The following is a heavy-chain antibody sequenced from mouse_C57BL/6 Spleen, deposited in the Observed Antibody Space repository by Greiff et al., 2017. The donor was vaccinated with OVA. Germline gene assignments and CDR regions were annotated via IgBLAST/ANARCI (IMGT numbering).Heavy chain of an antibody. Sequence: EVQLQQSGPELVQPGASVKISCKASGYSFTGYYMTWVKQSPEKSLEWIGEINPSTGGTTYNQTFKAQATFTVDKSSSTAYMQLKSLTSEDSAVYYCARTSTGDFDYWGQGTTLTVSS. CDR3: ARTSTGDFDY. D-gene: IGHD4-1*02. CDR2: INPSTGGT. J-gene: IGHJ2*01. V-gene: IGHV1-42*01. CDR1: GYSFTGYY.